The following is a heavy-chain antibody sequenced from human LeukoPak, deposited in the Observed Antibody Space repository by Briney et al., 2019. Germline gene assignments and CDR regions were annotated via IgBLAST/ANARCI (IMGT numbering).Heavy chain of an antibody. CDR3: ARGASRSFDY. V-gene: IGHV1-8*03. Sequence: ASVKVSCKASGYTFTSYDINWVRQATGQGLEWMGWMNPNSGNTGYAQKFQGRVTIRTAYMELSSLRSEDTAVYYCARGASRSFDYWGQGTLVTVSS. CDR1: GYTFTSYD. J-gene: IGHJ4*02. CDR2: MNPNSGNT.